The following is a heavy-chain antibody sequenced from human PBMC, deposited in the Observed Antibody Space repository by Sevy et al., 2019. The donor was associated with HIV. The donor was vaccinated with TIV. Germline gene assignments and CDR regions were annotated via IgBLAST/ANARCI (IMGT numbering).Heavy chain of an antibody. CDR2: ISSSSSYI. Sequence: GGSLRLSCAASGFTFSSYSMNWVRQAPGKGLEWVSSISSSSSYIYYAYSVKGRFTISRDNAKNSLYLQMNSLRAEDTAVYYCARDQPYIVVVVAVPGYYYGMDVWGQGTTVTVSS. D-gene: IGHD2-15*01. V-gene: IGHV3-21*01. CDR3: ARDQPYIVVVVAVPGYYYGMDV. J-gene: IGHJ6*02. CDR1: GFTFSSYS.